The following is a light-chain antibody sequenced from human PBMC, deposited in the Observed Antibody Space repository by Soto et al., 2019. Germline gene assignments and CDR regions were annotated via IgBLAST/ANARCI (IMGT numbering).Light chain of an antibody. J-gene: IGLJ3*02. CDR1: SSDVGGYNF. V-gene: IGLV2-8*01. Sequence: QSALTQPPSASGSPGQSVTISCTGTSSDVGGYNFVSWYQQHPGKAPKLMIYEVTKRPSGVPDRFSGSKSGNTASLTVSRPQAEDEADYYCSSYAGSNNWVFGGGTKVTVL. CDR3: SSYAGSNNWV. CDR2: EVT.